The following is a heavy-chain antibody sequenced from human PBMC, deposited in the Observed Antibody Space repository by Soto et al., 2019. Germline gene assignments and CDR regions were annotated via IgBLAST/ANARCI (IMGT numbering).Heavy chain of an antibody. CDR2: ITQDGSEN. V-gene: IGHV3-7*01. CDR3: ARARGWNIVIIPAASDY. D-gene: IGHD2-2*01. CDR1: GFTFRPYG. J-gene: IGHJ4*02. Sequence: EVQLVESGGGLVQPGGSLRLSCAASGFTFRPYGISWVRQPPGRGLEWVANITQDGSENYYVDSVKGRFTISRDNAKNSLYLQMTSLRADDTAVYYCARARGWNIVIIPAASDYWGQGTLVTVSS.